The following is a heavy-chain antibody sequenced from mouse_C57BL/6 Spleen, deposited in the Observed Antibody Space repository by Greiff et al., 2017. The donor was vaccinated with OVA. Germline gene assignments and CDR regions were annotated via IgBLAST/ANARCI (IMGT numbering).Heavy chain of an antibody. CDR3: TKRGDYAMDY. CDR2: IDPENGDT. Sequence: VHVKQSGAELVRPGASVKLSCTASGFNIKDDYMHWVKQRPEQGLEWIGWIDPENGDTEYASKFQGKATITADTSSNTAYLQLSSLTSEDTAVYYCTKRGDYAMDYWGQGTSVTVSS. V-gene: IGHV14-4*01. CDR1: GFNIKDDY. J-gene: IGHJ4*01.